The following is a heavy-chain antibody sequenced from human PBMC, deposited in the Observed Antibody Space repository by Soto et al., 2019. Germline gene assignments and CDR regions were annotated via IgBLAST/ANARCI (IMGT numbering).Heavy chain of an antibody. Sequence: QVQLVQSGAEVKKPGSSVKVSCKVSGGSFREYAISWVRQAPGQGLEWMGGITPMFGTPNYAQKFQGRVTIIADESTSTGYMELSSLTSDDTAVYYCARDSTAMITTSFDYWGQGTLVTVSS. CDR2: ITPMFGTP. CDR1: GGSFREYA. D-gene: IGHD3-16*01. CDR3: ARDSTAMITTSFDY. J-gene: IGHJ4*02. V-gene: IGHV1-69*01.